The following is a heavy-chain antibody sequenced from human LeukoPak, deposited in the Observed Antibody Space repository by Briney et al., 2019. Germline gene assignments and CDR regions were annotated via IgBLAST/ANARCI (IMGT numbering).Heavy chain of an antibody. Sequence: GGSLRLSCAASGFTFSSFAMIRFRQAPGKGLEWVSTISGSGGDIDYADSVKGRFTISRDNSKNTLYLQMSSLRAEDTAVYYCASRHPDLAGPWGQGTLVTVSS. CDR1: GFTFSSFA. J-gene: IGHJ5*02. D-gene: IGHD3-3*02. V-gene: IGHV3-23*01. CDR3: ASRHPDLAGP. CDR2: ISGSGGDI.